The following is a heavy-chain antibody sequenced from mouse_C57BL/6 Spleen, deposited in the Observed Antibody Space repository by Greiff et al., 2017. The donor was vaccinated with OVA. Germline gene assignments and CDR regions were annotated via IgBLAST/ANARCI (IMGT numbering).Heavy chain of an antibody. Sequence: QVQLQQSGAELVRPGASVKLSCKASGYTFTDYYINWVKQRPGQGLEWIARIYPGSGNTYYNEKFKGKATLTAEKSSSTAYMQLSSLTSEDSAVYFCAREGTTVVAHFDYWGQGTTLTVSS. CDR3: AREGTTVVAHFDY. CDR2: IYPGSGNT. J-gene: IGHJ2*01. V-gene: IGHV1-76*01. D-gene: IGHD1-1*01. CDR1: GYTFTDYY.